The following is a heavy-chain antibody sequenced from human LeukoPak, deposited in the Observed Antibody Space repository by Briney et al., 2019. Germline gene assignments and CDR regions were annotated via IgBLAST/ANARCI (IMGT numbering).Heavy chain of an antibody. CDR3: ARDGEDSSGYLVYFDY. CDR1: GGSISSSSYY. J-gene: IGHJ4*02. V-gene: IGHV4-39*02. D-gene: IGHD3-22*01. Sequence: SETLSLTCTVSGGSISSSSYYWGWIRQPPGKGLEWIGSMYYSGSIYYNPSLKSRVTISVDTSKNQFSLKLSSVTAADTAVYYCARDGEDSSGYLVYFDYWGQGTLVTVSS. CDR2: MYYSGSI.